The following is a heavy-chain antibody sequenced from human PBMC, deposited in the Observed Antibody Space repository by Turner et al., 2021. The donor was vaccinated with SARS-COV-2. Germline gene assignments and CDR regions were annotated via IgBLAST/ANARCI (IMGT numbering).Heavy chain of an antibody. V-gene: IGHV1-2*02. D-gene: IGHD6-13*01. Sequence: QVELVQSGAEVKKPGASVKVSCKASGYTFTGYYMHWVRQAPGQGIEWMGWINPNSGGTNNAQKLQGRVTMTRDTSISTAYMELSRLRSDDTAVYFCARDLFDLGSRWTQWGQGTLVTVSS. CDR1: GYTFTGYY. J-gene: IGHJ4*02. CDR2: INPNSGGT. CDR3: ARDLFDLGSRWTQ.